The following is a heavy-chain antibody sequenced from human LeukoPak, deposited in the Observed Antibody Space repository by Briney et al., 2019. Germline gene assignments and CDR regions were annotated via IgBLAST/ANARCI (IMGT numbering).Heavy chain of an antibody. CDR1: GYSFTTYW. Sequence: GESLQISCKGSGYSFTTYWIGWVRQLPGKGLEWMGIIYPGDSDTRYSPSFQGQVTISADKSISTAYLQWSSLKASDTAMYYCARRAGDSSGWYTSFDYWGQGTLVTVSS. CDR2: IYPGDSDT. CDR3: ARRAGDSSGWYTSFDY. V-gene: IGHV5-51*01. D-gene: IGHD6-19*01. J-gene: IGHJ4*02.